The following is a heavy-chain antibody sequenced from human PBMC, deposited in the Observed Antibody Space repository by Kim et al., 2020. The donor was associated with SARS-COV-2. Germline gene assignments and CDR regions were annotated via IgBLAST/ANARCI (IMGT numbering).Heavy chain of an antibody. CDR3: ARLATDYYDSPAVDY. Sequence: PSLKSRVTISVDKSKNQFSLKLSSVTAADTAVYYCARLATDYYDSPAVDYWGQGTLVTVSS. J-gene: IGHJ4*02. D-gene: IGHD3-22*01. V-gene: IGHV4-4*02.